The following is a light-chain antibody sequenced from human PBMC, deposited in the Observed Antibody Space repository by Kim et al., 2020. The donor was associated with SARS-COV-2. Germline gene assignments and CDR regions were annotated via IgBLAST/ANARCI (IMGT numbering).Light chain of an antibody. V-gene: IGLV2-14*01. J-gene: IGLJ7*01. CDR2: DVT. Sequence: QSALTQPASVSGSPGQSITISCTGTSSDVGHYNSVSWYQQHPGKAPKLMIYDVTKRPSGVSIRFSGSKSGNTASLTISGLQAEDEADYYCNSYTSSTRDVFGRGTQVTVL. CDR1: SSDVGHYNS. CDR3: NSYTSSTRDV.